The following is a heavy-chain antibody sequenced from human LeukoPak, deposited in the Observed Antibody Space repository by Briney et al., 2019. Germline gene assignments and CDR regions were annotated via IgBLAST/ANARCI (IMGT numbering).Heavy chain of an antibody. Sequence: GGSLRLSCAASGFTFSSYWMSWVRQAPGKGLEWEANIKQDGSEKYYVDSVKGRFTISRDNAKNSLYLQMNSLRAEDTAVYYCATATRDYYYYMDVWGKGTTVTVSS. CDR2: IKQDGSEK. CDR1: GFTFSSYW. V-gene: IGHV3-7*01. J-gene: IGHJ6*03. D-gene: IGHD3-10*01. CDR3: ATATRDYYYYMDV.